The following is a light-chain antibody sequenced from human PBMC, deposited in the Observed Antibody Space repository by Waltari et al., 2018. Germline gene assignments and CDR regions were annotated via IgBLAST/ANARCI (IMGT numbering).Light chain of an antibody. V-gene: IGKV3-15*01. CDR2: GAS. CDR1: QSISFN. CDR3: QQYNTGPPCT. Sequence: EIVLTQSPATLSVSPGERETLSCRASQSISFNLAWYQQQPGQAPRLLIYGASPRASGIPARFSGSGSGTDFSLTISSLQSEDFAVYFCQQYNTGPPCTFGQGTKVEVK. J-gene: IGKJ1*01.